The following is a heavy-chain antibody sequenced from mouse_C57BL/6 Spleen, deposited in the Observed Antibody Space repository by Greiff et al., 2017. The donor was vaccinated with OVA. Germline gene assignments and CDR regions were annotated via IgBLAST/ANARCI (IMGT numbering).Heavy chain of an antibody. D-gene: IGHD1-1*01. CDR2: ISGGGGNT. Sequence: EVKLVESGGGLVKPGGSLKLSCAASGFTFSSYTMSWVRQTPEKRLEWVATISGGGGNTYYPDSVKGRFTISRDNAKNTLYLQMSSLRSEDTALYYCARQGIYYYGSSYVDAMDYWGQGTSVTVSS. V-gene: IGHV5-9*01. J-gene: IGHJ4*01. CDR1: GFTFSSYT. CDR3: ARQGIYYYGSSYVDAMDY.